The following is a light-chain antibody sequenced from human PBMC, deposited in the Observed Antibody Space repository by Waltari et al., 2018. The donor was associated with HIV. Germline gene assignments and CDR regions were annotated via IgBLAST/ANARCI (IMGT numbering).Light chain of an antibody. J-gene: IGLJ2*01. CDR2: CST. V-gene: IGLV7-43*01. Sequence: QAVVTQEPSVTVSPGGTVTLNCTSATGPVIIGHYANWFQQRPGKATRTLIYCSTRRHSLPPERLSAALVDDRAAIILSTVWPEDEAVYYGMLFFRSSYLFGGGTKVTVL. CDR1: TGPVIIGHY. CDR3: MLFFRSSYL.